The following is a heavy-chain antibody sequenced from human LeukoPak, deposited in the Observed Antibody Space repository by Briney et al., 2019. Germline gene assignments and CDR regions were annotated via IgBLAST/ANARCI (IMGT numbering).Heavy chain of an antibody. CDR2: IYYSGNT. V-gene: IGHV4-31*03. D-gene: IGHD6-13*01. CDR3: ARAPSLSAALDY. J-gene: IGHJ4*02. Sequence: SETLSLTCTVSGGSISSGGYYWTWIRQQPGKGLEWIGYIYYSGNTYYNPSLKSRVTISLDTSESQFSLKLSSVTAADTAVYYCARAPSLSAALDYWGQGTLVTVSS. CDR1: GGSISSGGYY.